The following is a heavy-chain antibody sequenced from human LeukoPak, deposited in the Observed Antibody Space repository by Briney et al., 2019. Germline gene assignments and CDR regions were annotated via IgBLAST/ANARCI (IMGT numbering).Heavy chain of an antibody. CDR1: GFTFSSYW. CDR2: IKQDGSEK. CDR3: ARPPTTVTTRGLFFDY. V-gene: IGHV3-7*01. J-gene: IGHJ4*02. D-gene: IGHD4-17*01. Sequence: KTGGSLRLSCAASGFTFSSYWMNWVRQAPGKGLEWVANIKQDGSEKYYVDSVKGRFTISRDNAKNSLYLQMNSLRAEDTAVYYCARPPTTVTTRGLFFDYWGQGTLVTVSS.